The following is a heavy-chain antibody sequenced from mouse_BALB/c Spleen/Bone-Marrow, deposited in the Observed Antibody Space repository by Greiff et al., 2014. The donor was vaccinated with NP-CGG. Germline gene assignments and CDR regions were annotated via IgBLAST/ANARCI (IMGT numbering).Heavy chain of an antibody. CDR2: ISSGGGNT. CDR3: GRHSRGYDGFAN. Sequence: DVKLVESGGGLVKPGGSLKLFCAASGFAFSTYDMSWVRQTPGKRLEWVAYISSGGGNTYYPDTVKGRFTISRDNAKNTLSLQMSSLKSEDTAIFFCGRHSRGYDGFANWGQGTLVTVSA. CDR1: GFAFSTYD. V-gene: IGHV5-12-1*01. J-gene: IGHJ3*01. D-gene: IGHD2-2*01.